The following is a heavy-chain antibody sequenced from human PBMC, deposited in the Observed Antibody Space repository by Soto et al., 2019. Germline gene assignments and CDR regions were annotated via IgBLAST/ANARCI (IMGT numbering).Heavy chain of an antibody. CDR2: IYWNDDK. Sequence: QITLKESGPTLVKPTQTLTLTCTFSGFSLSTSGVGVGWIRQPPGKALEWLALIYWNDDKRYSPSLKSRLTITKDTSKNQVVLTMTNMDPVDTATYYCARRTVGIAAAGNVFDDWGQGTLVTVSS. CDR3: ARRTVGIAAAGNVFDD. J-gene: IGHJ4*02. CDR1: GFSLSTSGVG. D-gene: IGHD6-13*01. V-gene: IGHV2-5*01.